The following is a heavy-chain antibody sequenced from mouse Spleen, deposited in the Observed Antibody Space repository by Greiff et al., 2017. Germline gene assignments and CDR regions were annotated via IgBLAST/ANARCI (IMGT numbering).Heavy chain of an antibody. CDR3: ARDRGVPYYFDY. CDR1: GFAFSSYD. CDR2: ISSGGGST. V-gene: IGHV5-12-1*01. J-gene: IGHJ2*01. D-gene: IGHD2-14*01. Sequence: EVKLVESGGGLVKPGGSLKLSCAASGFAFSSYDMSWVRQTPEKRLEWVAYISSGGGSTYYPDSVKGRFTISRDNAKNTLYLQMSSLKSEDTAMYYCARDRGVPYYFDYWGQGTTLTVSS.